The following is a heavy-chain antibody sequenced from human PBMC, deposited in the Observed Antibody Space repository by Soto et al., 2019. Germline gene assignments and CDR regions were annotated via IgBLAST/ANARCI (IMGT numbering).Heavy chain of an antibody. CDR3: ARVSGSYYYGMDV. V-gene: IGHV4-4*02. CDR2: IYHSGST. CDR1: GGSISRSNS. Sequence: SLTRSLTCAVSGGSISRSNSRSWVRQPPGKGLEWIGEIYHSGSTNFNPSLKSRVTISVDKSKNQFSLKLNSVTAADTAVYYCARVSGSYYYGMDVWGQGTTVT. J-gene: IGHJ6*02.